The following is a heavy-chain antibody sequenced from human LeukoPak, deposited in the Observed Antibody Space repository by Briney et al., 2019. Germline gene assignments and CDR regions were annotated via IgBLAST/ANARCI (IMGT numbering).Heavy chain of an antibody. CDR2: IYYSGST. Sequence: SETLSLTCTVSGGSISSYYWSWIRQPPGKGLEWIGYIYYSGSTNYNPSLKSRVTISVDTSKNQFSLKLSSVTAADTAVYYCARSLLAYGSGSYYPGYYYYGMDVWGQGTTVTVSS. CDR3: ARSLLAYGSGSYYPGYYYYGMDV. J-gene: IGHJ6*02. D-gene: IGHD3-10*01. CDR1: GGSISSYY. V-gene: IGHV4-59*08.